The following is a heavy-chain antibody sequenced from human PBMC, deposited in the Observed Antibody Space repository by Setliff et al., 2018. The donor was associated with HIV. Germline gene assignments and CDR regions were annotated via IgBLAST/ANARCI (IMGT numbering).Heavy chain of an antibody. J-gene: IGHJ6*03. CDR1: SGTLSAYY. CDR2: INHSGST. D-gene: IGHD1-1*01. V-gene: IGHV4-34*08. Sequence: SETLSLTCGAYSGTLSAYYWTWIRQPPGKGLEWIGEINHSGSTNYNPSLKSRVTISVDTSKNQFSLNLASVSAADTAVYYCATVARRLEPSSLAHRYMDVWGTGTAVTVSS. CDR3: ATVARRLEPSSLAHRYMDV.